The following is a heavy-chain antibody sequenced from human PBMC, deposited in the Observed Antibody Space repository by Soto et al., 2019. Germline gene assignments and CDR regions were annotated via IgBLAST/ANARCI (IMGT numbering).Heavy chain of an antibody. D-gene: IGHD2-8*01. Sequence: PSETLSLTCTVSGGSINKYYWSWMRQPPGKGLEWIGYIYYSGSTNYNPSLRNRVTISVDTSKNQFSLKLRSVTAADTAVYYCVRTNHFDYWGQGSLVTVS. CDR1: GGSINKYY. J-gene: IGHJ4*02. CDR3: VRTNHFDY. V-gene: IGHV4-59*08. CDR2: IYYSGST.